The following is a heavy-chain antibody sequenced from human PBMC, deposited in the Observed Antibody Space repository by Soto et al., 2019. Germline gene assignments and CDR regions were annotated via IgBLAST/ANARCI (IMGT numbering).Heavy chain of an antibody. D-gene: IGHD6-13*01. V-gene: IGHV1-46*01. J-gene: IGHJ4*02. CDR3: ARDVRQQLVLVY. Sequence: ASVKVSCKASGYTFTSYYMHWVRQAPGQGLEWMGIINPSGGSASYAQKFQGRVTMTRDTSTSTVYMELSSLRSEDTAVYYCARDVRQQLVLVYWGQGTLVTVSS. CDR1: GYTFTSYY. CDR2: INPSGGSA.